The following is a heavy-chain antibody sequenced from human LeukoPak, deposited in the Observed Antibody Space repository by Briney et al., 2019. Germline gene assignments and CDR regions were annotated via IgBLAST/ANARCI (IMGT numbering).Heavy chain of an antibody. CDR3: AKVGGMTTVNNAAFDI. Sequence: NPSETLSLTCSVSGGSISSDYWNWIRQPPGKRPEWIGYIYHSGATNYNPSLKRRVTISLDTSKKYFSLKLTSVTAADTAIYYCAKVGGMTTVNNAAFDIWGQGTMVTVAS. CDR1: GGSISSDY. CDR2: IYHSGAT. D-gene: IGHD4-11*01. V-gene: IGHV4-59*01. J-gene: IGHJ3*02.